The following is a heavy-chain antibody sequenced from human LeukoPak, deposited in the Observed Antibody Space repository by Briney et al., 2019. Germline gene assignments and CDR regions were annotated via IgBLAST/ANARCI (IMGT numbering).Heavy chain of an antibody. CDR3: ARDRSAIFGVPEPDAFDI. V-gene: IGHV4-59*01. D-gene: IGHD3-3*01. J-gene: IGHJ3*02. Sequence: SETLSLTCTVSGDSISSYYWSWIRQPPGKGLEWIGYIYYSGSTNYNPSLKSRVTISVDTSKNQFSLKLSSVTAADTAVYYCARDRSAIFGVPEPDAFDIWGQGTMVTVSS. CDR1: GDSISSYY. CDR2: IYYSGST.